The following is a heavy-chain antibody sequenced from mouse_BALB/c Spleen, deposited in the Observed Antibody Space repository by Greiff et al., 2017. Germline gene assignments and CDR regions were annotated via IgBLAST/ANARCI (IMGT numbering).Heavy chain of an antibody. J-gene: IGHJ2*01. Sequence: VQLQQSGAELVGPGPSVKLSSKPSAYPFPTYWLGWVKQRPGHGLEWIGDIYPGGGYTNYNEKFKGKATLTADTSSSTAYMQLSSLTSEDSAVYFCARGDGDYWGQGTTLTVSS. CDR1: AYPFPTYW. D-gene: IGHD1-2*01. V-gene: IGHV1-63*02. CDR3: ARGDGDY. CDR2: IYPGGGYT.